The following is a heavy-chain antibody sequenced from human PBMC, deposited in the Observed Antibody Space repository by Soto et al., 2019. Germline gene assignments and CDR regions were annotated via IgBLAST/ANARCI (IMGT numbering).Heavy chain of an antibody. V-gene: IGHV4-34*01. CDR2: INHSGST. Sequence: LSLTCAVYGGSFSGYYWSWIRQPPGKGLEWIGEINHSGSTNYNPSLKSRVTISVDTSKNQFSLKLSSVTAADTAVYYCARHRNYYGSGSFPVYFDYWGQGTLVTVSS. J-gene: IGHJ4*02. CDR1: GGSFSGYY. D-gene: IGHD3-10*01. CDR3: ARHRNYYGSGSFPVYFDY.